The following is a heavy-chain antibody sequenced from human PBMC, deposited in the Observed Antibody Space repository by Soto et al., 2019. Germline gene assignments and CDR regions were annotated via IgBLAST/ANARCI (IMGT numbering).Heavy chain of an antibody. CDR2: ISGHNGKT. Sequence: QVQLVQSGGEVKKPGASVKVSCKASGYTFINHGISWVRQAPGQGLEWMGWISGHNGKTNYAQKFQGRVTMTTDTSTSTAFMELRSLRSDDTAVYYCARDSYPLAYCLDYWGQGTLVSVSS. V-gene: IGHV1-18*04. CDR3: ARDSYPLAYCLDY. CDR1: GYTFINHG. J-gene: IGHJ4*02.